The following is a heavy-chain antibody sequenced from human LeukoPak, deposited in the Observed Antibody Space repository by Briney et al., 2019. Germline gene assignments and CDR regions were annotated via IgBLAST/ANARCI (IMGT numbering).Heavy chain of an antibody. CDR1: GYTFTSYY. D-gene: IGHD2-15*01. CDR3: AREEGGNYFDY. V-gene: IGHV1-46*01. J-gene: IGHJ4*02. CDR2: INPSGGST. Sequence: ASVKVSCKASGYTFTSYYMHWVRQAPRQGLEWMGIINPSGGSTSYAQKFQGRVTMTRDTSTSTVYMELSSLRSEDTAVYYCAREEGGNYFDYWGQGTLVTVSS.